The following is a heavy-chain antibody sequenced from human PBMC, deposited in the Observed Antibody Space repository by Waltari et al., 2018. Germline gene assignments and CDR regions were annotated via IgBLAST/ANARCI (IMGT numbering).Heavy chain of an antibody. Sequence: EVQLVESGGGLVQPGGSLRLSCAGSGFSFSSYWMSWGRQAPGGGLEGVADIKEDGSEKYYVDSVKGRFTISRDNAKNSLYLQMNSLRAEDTAVYYCARGGSWSHLPSDSWGQGTLVTVSS. J-gene: IGHJ4*02. CDR2: IKEDGSEK. V-gene: IGHV3-7*01. D-gene: IGHD6-13*01. CDR1: GFSFSSYW. CDR3: ARGGSWSHLPSDS.